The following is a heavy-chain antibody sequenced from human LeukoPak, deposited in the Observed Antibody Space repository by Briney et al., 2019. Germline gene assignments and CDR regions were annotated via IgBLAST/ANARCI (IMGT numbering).Heavy chain of an antibody. CDR3: ARSWAHNPKSSSGWYVQLDP. CDR2: INPSGGST. Sequence: ASVKVSCKASGYTFTSYYMHWVRQAPGQGLEWMGIINPSGGSTSYAQKFQGRVTMTRDTSTSTVYMELSSLRSEDTAVYYCARSWAHNPKSSSGWYVQLDPWGQGTLVTVPS. V-gene: IGHV1-46*01. CDR1: GYTFTSYY. D-gene: IGHD6-19*01. J-gene: IGHJ5*02.